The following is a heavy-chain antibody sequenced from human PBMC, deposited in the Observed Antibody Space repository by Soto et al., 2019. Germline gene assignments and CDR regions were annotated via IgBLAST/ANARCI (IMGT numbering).Heavy chain of an antibody. J-gene: IGHJ5*02. CDR3: VREFVRDFHNWFDL. CDR1: GFTFSNFE. Sequence: PGGSLRLSCAASGFTFSNFEMNWVRQAPGKGLEWVSYISSGGNTMYYADSVKGRFTISRDNAKNSLYPEMNSLRAEDTAVYYCVREFVRDFHNWFDLWGQGTLVTVSS. D-gene: IGHD2-21*02. V-gene: IGHV3-48*03. CDR2: ISSGGNTM.